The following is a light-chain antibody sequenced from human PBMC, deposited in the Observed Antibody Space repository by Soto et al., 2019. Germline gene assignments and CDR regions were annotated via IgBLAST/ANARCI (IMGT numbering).Light chain of an antibody. CDR2: DVS. CDR3: CSYAGSYTYYV. J-gene: IGLJ1*01. Sequence: QSVLGQPRSVSGSPGQSVTISCTGTSSDVGGYNYVSWYQQHPGKAPKLMIYDVSKRPSGVPDRFSGSKSGNTASLTISGLQAEDEADYYCCSYAGSYTYYVFGTGTKVSVL. CDR1: SSDVGGYNY. V-gene: IGLV2-11*01.